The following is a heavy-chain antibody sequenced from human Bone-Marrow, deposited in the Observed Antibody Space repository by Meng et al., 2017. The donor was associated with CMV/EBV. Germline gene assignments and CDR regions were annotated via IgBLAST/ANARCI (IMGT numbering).Heavy chain of an antibody. Sequence: SETLSLTCTVSGGSISSSSYYWGWIRQPPGKGLEWIGSIYYSGSTYYNPSLKSRVTISVDTSKNQFSLKLSSVTAADTAVYYCAANGGASGDAFDIWGQGTMVTVSS. V-gene: IGHV4-39*07. D-gene: IGHD6-25*01. CDR3: AANGGASGDAFDI. CDR1: GGSISSSSYY. CDR2: IYYSGST. J-gene: IGHJ3*02.